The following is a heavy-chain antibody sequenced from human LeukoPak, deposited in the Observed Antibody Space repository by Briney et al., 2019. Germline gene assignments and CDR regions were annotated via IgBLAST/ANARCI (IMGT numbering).Heavy chain of an antibody. D-gene: IGHD6-13*01. Sequence: SVKVSCKASGGTFSSYAISWVRQAPGQGLEWMGGIIPIFGTANYAQKFQGRVTITADEPTSTAYMELSSLRSEDTAVYYCARDLRTYEIAAFDSWGQGTLVTVSS. J-gene: IGHJ4*02. CDR2: IIPIFGTA. V-gene: IGHV1-69*13. CDR3: ARDLRTYEIAAFDS. CDR1: GGTFSSYA.